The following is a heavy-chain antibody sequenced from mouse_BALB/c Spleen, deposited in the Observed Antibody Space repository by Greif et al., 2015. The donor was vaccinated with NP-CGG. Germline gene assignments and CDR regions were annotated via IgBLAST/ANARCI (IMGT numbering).Heavy chain of an antibody. Sequence: EVQGVESGGGLVQPGGSLRLSCATSGFTFTDYYMSWVRQPPGKALEWLGFIRNKANGYTTEYSASVKGRFTISRDNSQSILYLQMNTLRAEDSAIYDCAREGYFDYWGQGTTLTVSS. CDR1: GFTFTDYY. J-gene: IGHJ2*01. V-gene: IGHV7-3*02. CDR3: AREGYFDY. CDR2: IRNKANGYTT.